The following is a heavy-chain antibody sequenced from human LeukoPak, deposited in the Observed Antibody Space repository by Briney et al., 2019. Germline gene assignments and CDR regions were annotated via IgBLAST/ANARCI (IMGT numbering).Heavy chain of an antibody. CDR1: GGSISSGTYY. Sequence: SQTLSLTCTVSGGSISSGTYYWSWIRQPAGKGLEWIGRVYTSGTTNYIPSLKSRVTISLNTSKNQFSLRLTSVTAADTAVYYCARGIVDPVMLNAFDIWGQGTMVTVSS. CDR2: VYTSGTT. J-gene: IGHJ3*02. V-gene: IGHV4-61*02. D-gene: IGHD5-18*01. CDR3: ARGIVDPVMLNAFDI.